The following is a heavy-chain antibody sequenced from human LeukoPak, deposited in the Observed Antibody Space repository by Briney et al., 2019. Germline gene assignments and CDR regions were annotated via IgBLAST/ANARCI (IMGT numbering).Heavy chain of an antibody. D-gene: IGHD4-23*01. J-gene: IGHJ3*02. Sequence: SQTLSLTCTVSGGSISSGDYYWSWIRQPPGKGLEWIGYIYYSGSTYYNPSLKNRVTISVDTSKNQFSLKLSSVTAADTAVYYCARDRGDYGGNSGDAFDIWGQGTMVTVSS. V-gene: IGHV4-30-4*01. CDR1: GGSISSGDYY. CDR2: IYYSGST. CDR3: ARDRGDYGGNSGDAFDI.